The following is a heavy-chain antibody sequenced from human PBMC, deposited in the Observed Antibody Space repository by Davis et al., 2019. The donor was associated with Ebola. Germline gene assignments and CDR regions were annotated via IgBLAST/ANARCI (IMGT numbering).Heavy chain of an antibody. J-gene: IGHJ4*02. CDR3: ARDLRRHIVVVVAAFGY. Sequence: ASVKVSCKASGYTFTGYYMHWVRQAPGQGLEWMGWINPNSGGTNYAQKFQGRVTMTRDTSISTAYMELSRLRSDDTAVYYCARDLRRHIVVVVAAFGYWGQGTLVTVSS. D-gene: IGHD2-15*01. CDR1: GYTFTGYY. CDR2: INPNSGGT. V-gene: IGHV1-2*02.